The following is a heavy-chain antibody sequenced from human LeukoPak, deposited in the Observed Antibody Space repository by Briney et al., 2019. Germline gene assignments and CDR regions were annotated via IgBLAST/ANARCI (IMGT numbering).Heavy chain of an antibody. J-gene: IGHJ4*02. CDR1: GFTFSSYG. Sequence: HPGGSLRLSCAASGFTFSSYGMHWVRQAPGKGLVWVSRINSDGSSTSYADSVKGRFTISRDNAKNTLYLQMSSLRAEDTAVYYCARAGGHYSSRTVDYWGQGTLVTVSS. V-gene: IGHV3-74*01. CDR3: ARAGGHYSSRTVDY. D-gene: IGHD6-13*01. CDR2: INSDGSST.